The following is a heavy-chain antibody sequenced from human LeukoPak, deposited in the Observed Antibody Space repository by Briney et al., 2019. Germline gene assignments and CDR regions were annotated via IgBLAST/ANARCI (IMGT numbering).Heavy chain of an antibody. CDR1: GFTFSSYA. CDR3: AGTGYCSGGSCPRDFQYYYYYYYMDV. J-gene: IGHJ6*03. D-gene: IGHD2-15*01. CDR2: ISGRGGSR. Sequence: GGSLRLSCAAAGFTFSSYAMSWVRQAPGKGREWVSFISGRGGSRYYGDSVKGRFTISRDNSKNTLYMQMNSLRAEDTAVYYCAGTGYCSGGSCPRDFQYYYYYYYMDVWGKGTTVTISS. V-gene: IGHV3-23*01.